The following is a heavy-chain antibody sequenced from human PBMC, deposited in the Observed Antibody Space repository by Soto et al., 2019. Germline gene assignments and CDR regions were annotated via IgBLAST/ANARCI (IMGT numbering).Heavy chain of an antibody. D-gene: IGHD6-19*01. CDR2: ISYDGSNK. J-gene: IGHJ6*02. Sequence: QVPLVESGGGVVQPGRSLRLSCAASGFTFSSYGMHWVRQAPGKGLEWVAVISYDGSNKYYADSVKGRFTISRDNSKNTLYLQMNSLRAEDTAVYYCAKETVAGYYYYGMDVWGQGTTVTVSS. CDR3: AKETVAGYYYYGMDV. CDR1: GFTFSSYG. V-gene: IGHV3-30*18.